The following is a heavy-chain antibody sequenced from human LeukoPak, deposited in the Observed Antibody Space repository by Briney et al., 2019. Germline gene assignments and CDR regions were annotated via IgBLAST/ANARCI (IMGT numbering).Heavy chain of an antibody. J-gene: IGHJ5*02. CDR1: GGSISSGSYY. CDR3: ARDGDGSGSYYGASNWFDP. V-gene: IGHV4-61*02. Sequence: SETLSLTCTVSGGSISSGSYYWSWIRQPAGKGLEWIGRIYTSGSTNYNPSLKSRVTISVDTSKNQFSLKLSSVTAADTAVYYCARDGDGSGSYYGASNWFDPWGQGTLXTVSS. CDR2: IYTSGST. D-gene: IGHD3-10*01.